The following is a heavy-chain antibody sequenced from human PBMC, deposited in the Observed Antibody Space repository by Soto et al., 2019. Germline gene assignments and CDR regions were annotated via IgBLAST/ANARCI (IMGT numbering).Heavy chain of an antibody. CDR3: ASGLLWFGELLPFDY. CDR2: IYYSGST. Sequence: TLSLTCTVSGGSISSGGYYWSWIRQHPGKGLEWIGYIYYSGSTYYNPSLKSRVTISVDTSKDQFSLKLSSVTAADTAVYYCASGLLWFGELLPFDYWGQGTLVTVSS. D-gene: IGHD3-10*01. V-gene: IGHV4-31*03. CDR1: GGSISSGGYY. J-gene: IGHJ4*02.